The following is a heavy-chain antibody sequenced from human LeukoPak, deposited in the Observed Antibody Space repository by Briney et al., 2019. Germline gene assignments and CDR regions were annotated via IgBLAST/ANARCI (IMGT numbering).Heavy chain of an antibody. CDR1: GGSISSYY. Sequence: SETLSLTCTVSGGSISSYYWSWIRQPPGKGLEWIGYIYYSGSTNYNPSLKSRVTISVDTSKNQFSLKLSSVTAADTAVYYCARVRLGYCSSTSCYYDRYYYYGMDVWGQGTTVTVSS. J-gene: IGHJ6*02. CDR2: IYYSGST. CDR3: ARVRLGYCSSTSCYYDRYYYYGMDV. D-gene: IGHD2-2*03. V-gene: IGHV4-59*12.